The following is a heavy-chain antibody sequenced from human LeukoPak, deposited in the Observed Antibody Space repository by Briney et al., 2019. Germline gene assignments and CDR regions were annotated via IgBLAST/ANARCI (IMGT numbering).Heavy chain of an antibody. Sequence: SETLSLTCTVSGYSISSGYYWGWIRQPPGKGLEWIGSIYHSGSTYYNPSLKSRVTISVDTSKNQFSLKLSSVTAADTAVYYCARDLPITMVRGVMTDYWGQGTLVTVSS. J-gene: IGHJ4*02. CDR2: IYHSGST. CDR1: GYSISSGYY. D-gene: IGHD3-10*01. CDR3: ARDLPITMVRGVMTDY. V-gene: IGHV4-38-2*02.